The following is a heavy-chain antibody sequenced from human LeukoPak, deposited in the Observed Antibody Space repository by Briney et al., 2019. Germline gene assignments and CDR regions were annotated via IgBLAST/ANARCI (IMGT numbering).Heavy chain of an antibody. D-gene: IGHD6-19*01. J-gene: IGHJ1*01. CDR3: ATNGWYCLDH. CDR1: GGSISSDNW. Sequence: SETLSLTCAVSGGSISSDNWWSWVRQPPGKGLEWIGEIYHSGSTDYNPSLQSRVTISVDKSNNHFSLRLTSVTAADTAVYYCATNGWYCLDHWGQGALVTVSS. CDR2: IYHSGST. V-gene: IGHV4-4*02.